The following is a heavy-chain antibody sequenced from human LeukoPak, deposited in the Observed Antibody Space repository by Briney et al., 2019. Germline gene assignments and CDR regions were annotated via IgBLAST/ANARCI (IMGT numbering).Heavy chain of an antibody. J-gene: IGHJ4*02. D-gene: IGHD2-2*01. CDR2: IYDRGST. V-gene: IGHV4-59*08. CDR1: GGSINSYY. Sequence: SETLSLTCTVSGGSINSYYWSWIRQPPGKGLEWIGYIYDRGSTSYNPSLQSRVTISVDTSKNPFSLKLRSVAAADTAVYYCATIGYCISSRCKYYFDYWGQGALVTVSS. CDR3: ATIGYCISSRCKYYFDY.